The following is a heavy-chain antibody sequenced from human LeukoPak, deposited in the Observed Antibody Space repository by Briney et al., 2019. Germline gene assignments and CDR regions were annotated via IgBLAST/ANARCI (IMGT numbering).Heavy chain of an antibody. Sequence: PGGSLRLSCTASGFTFSNFWMGWVRQAPGKGLEWVANIKQDETEKFYLGSVKGRFTISRDNAKNSLYLQMNSLRAEDTAVYYCAREGSSGYYPYWGQGILVTVSS. D-gene: IGHD3-22*01. CDR3: AREGSSGYYPY. CDR2: IKQDETEK. V-gene: IGHV3-7*01. J-gene: IGHJ4*02. CDR1: GFTFSNFW.